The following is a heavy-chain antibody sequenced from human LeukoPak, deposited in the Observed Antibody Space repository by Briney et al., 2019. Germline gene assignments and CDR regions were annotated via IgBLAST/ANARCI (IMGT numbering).Heavy chain of an antibody. CDR2: IYRSGST. CDR1: GGSISSYY. D-gene: IGHD2-21*01. Sequence: SETLSLTCTVSGGSISSYYWSWIRQPPGKGLEWIGSIYRSGSTNYNPSLKSRVTISVDASKNQFSLKVSSVTAADTAVYYCARGDCSGSICYSPMDVWGTGTTVTVSS. CDR3: ARGDCSGSICYSPMDV. V-gene: IGHV4-59*08. J-gene: IGHJ6*03.